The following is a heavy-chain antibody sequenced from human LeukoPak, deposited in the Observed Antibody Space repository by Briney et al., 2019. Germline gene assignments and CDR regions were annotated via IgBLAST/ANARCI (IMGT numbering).Heavy chain of an antibody. Sequence: GGSLRLSCAASGFTFSSFGMHWVRQAPGKGLEWVAFIRYDASHKYYADSVEGRFTISRDNAKNSLYLHMDSLRAEDTAFYYCARDKIVGATSLDYWGQGTLVTVSS. V-gene: IGHV3-30*02. D-gene: IGHD1-26*01. CDR2: IRYDASHK. J-gene: IGHJ4*02. CDR1: GFTFSSFG. CDR3: ARDKIVGATSLDY.